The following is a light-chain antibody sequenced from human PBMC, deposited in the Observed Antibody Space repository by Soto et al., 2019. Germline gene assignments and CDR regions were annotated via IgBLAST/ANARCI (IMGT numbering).Light chain of an antibody. Sequence: QPVLTQSPSASASLGASVKLTCTLSSGHSSYAIAWHQQQPEKGPRYLMKLNSDGSHSKGDGIPDRFSGSSSGAERYLTISSLQSEDEADYYCQTWGTGIRVFGGGTMVTVL. CDR1: SGHSSYA. J-gene: IGLJ3*02. V-gene: IGLV4-69*01. CDR3: QTWGTGIRV. CDR2: LNSDGSH.